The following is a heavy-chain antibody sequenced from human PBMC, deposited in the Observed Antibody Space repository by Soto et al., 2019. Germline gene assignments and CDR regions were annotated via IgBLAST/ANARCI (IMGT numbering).Heavy chain of an antibody. CDR2: ISAYNGNT. D-gene: IGHD2-2*01. J-gene: IGHJ4*02. CDR1: GYTFTSYG. CDR3: ARGSGVVVTD. Sequence: ASENVSCKASGYTFTSYGISWVRQAPGQGLEWMGWISAYNGNTKYSQKFQGRVTITTDTSASTAYMELSSLRSEDTAVYYCARGSGVVVTDWGQGTLVTVSS. V-gene: IGHV1-18*01.